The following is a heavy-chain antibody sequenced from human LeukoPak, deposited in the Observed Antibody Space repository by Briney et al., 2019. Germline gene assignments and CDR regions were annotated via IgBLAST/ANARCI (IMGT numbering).Heavy chain of an antibody. J-gene: IGHJ4*02. V-gene: IGHV4-39*01. CDR3: ARHRVGAGKYFDY. Sequence: SETPSLTCSVSGGSISSSGYYWGWIRQAPGKGLEWIGSMYYSGSTSYNPSLRSRVTISVDTSKNQFSLKLSSVTAADTAVYYCARHRVGAGKYFDYWGQGTLVTAS. CDR2: MYYSGST. D-gene: IGHD1-26*01. CDR1: GGSISSSGYY.